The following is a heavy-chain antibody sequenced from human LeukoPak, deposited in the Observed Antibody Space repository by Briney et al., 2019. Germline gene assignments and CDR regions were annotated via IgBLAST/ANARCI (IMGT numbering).Heavy chain of an antibody. CDR2: IHYSGST. V-gene: IGHV4-59*01. CDR3: AREYCSGGSCYSINWFDP. D-gene: IGHD2-15*01. J-gene: IGHJ5*02. CDR1: GGSISSYF. Sequence: SETLSLTCTVSGGSISSYFWSWIRQPPGRGLEWVGYIHYSGSTNYNPSLKSRVTISIDTSKNQFSLKLSSVTAADTAVYYCAREYCSGGSCYSINWFDPWGQGTLVTVSS.